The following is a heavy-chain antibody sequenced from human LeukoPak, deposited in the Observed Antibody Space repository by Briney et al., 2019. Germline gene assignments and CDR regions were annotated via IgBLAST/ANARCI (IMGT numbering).Heavy chain of an antibody. CDR3: ARDFGPYGMDV. D-gene: IGHD3-16*01. CDR2: INSDGSTT. J-gene: IGHJ6*02. Sequence: GSLRLSCAASGFSFSSSWMHWVRQAPGTGLVWVSRINSDGSTTNYADSVKGRFTISRDNAMSTLYLQMNSLRAEDTAVYYCARDFGPYGMDVWGQGTTVTVSS. CDR1: GFSFSSSW. V-gene: IGHV3-74*01.